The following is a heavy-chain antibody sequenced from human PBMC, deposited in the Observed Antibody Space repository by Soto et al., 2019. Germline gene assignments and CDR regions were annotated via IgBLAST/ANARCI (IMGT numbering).Heavy chain of an antibody. J-gene: IGHJ4*02. Sequence: PSETLSLTCVVSGDSITSGDYYWAWIRQPPGKGLEWIGYIHNTGNTYYNPSLKSRLTISLDTSKNQFSLKVTSVTAGDTAVFYCARARTGSSRYFDFWGQGALVTVSS. D-gene: IGHD1-1*01. V-gene: IGHV4-30-4*01. CDR3: ARARTGSSRYFDF. CDR2: IHNTGNT. CDR1: GDSITSGDYY.